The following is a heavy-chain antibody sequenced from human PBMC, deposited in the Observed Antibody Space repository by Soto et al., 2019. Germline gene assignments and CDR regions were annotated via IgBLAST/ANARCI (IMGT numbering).Heavy chain of an antibody. J-gene: IGHJ4*02. CDR3: APSFGAFDY. CDR1: EFTFSSYG. V-gene: IGHV3-30*03. CDR2: ISYDGSNK. D-gene: IGHD3-10*01. Sequence: QVQLVESGGGVVQPGRSLRLSCAASEFTFSSYGMHWVRQAPGKGLEWVAVISYDGSNKYYADSVKGRFTISRDNSKNTLYLQMNSLRAEDTAVYYCAPSFGAFDYWRQGTLVTVSS.